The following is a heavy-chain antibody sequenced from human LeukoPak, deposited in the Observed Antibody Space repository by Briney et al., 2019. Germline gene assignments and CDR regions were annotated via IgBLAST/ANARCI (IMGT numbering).Heavy chain of an antibody. CDR3: ARDGAGLRFLHYYYYMDV. V-gene: IGHV3-11*04. Sequence: GGSLRLSCAASGFTFSDYYMTWLRQAPGKGLEWVSYISSSGTIIYYADSVKGRFTISRDNAKNSLYLQMNSLRDEDTAVYYCARDGAGLRFLHYYYYMDVWGKGTTVTVSS. J-gene: IGHJ6*03. CDR1: GFTFSDYY. CDR2: ISSSGTII. D-gene: IGHD3-3*01.